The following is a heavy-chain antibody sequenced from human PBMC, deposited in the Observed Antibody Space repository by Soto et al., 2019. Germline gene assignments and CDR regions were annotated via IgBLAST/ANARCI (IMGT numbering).Heavy chain of an antibody. CDR3: AGRSSLASVQVYFGEISNYNWFDP. J-gene: IGHJ5*02. D-gene: IGHD3-10*01. V-gene: IGHV4-39*01. CDR2: IYHSGST. CDR1: NDSISSASYY. Sequence: TSETLSLTCTVSNDSISSASYYWGWIRQPPGKGLEWIGSIYHSGSTYYNPSLQGRVTISVDTSKNQFSLKLSSVTAADTAVYFCAGRSSLASVQVYFGEISNYNWFDPWGQGTLVTVS.